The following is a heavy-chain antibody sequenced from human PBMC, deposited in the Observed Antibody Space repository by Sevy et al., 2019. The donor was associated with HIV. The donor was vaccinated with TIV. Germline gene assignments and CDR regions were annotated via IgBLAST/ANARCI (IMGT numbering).Heavy chain of an antibody. CDR3: VRAIAADGSF. CDR2: IKQDGSVK. CDR1: GFSINSYW. V-gene: IGHV3-7*01. J-gene: IGHJ4*02. Sequence: GGSLRLSCAASGFSINSYWMSWVRQAPGKGLEWVANIKQDGSVKYYVDSVKGRFTISRDNARNLLYLQMNSLRAEDTALYYCVRAIAADGSFWGQGTLVTVSS. D-gene: IGHD6-13*01.